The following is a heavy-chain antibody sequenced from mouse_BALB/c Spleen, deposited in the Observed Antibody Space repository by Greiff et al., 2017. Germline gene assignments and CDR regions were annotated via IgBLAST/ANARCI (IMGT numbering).Heavy chain of an antibody. Sequence: VQLKESGAELVRSGASVKLSCTASGFNIKDYYMHWVKQRPEQGLEWIGWIDPENGDTEYAPKFQGKATMTADTSSNTAYLQLSSLTSEDTAVYYCNAYYYGSSYDWCAYWGQGTLVTVSA. CDR1: GFNIKDYY. J-gene: IGHJ3*01. V-gene: IGHV14-4*02. CDR3: NAYYYGSSYDWCAY. CDR2: IDPENGDT. D-gene: IGHD1-1*01.